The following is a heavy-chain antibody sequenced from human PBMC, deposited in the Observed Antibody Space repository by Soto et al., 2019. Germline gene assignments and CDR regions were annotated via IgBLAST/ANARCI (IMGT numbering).Heavy chain of an antibody. Sequence: QQQLVESGGGVVQPGKSLRLSCVASGFSFSNYGMHWVRQAPGKGLEWVAVISSDGSNQNYIDSVEGRFTISRDNSKNTLYLQMDNLSADDTAVYSCPSDYCPHGVCSGGLHLWGQGTMVTVST. CDR1: GFSFSNYG. CDR3: PSDYCPHGVCSGGLHL. D-gene: IGHD2-8*01. CDR2: ISSDGSNQ. J-gene: IGHJ3*01. V-gene: IGHV3-30*19.